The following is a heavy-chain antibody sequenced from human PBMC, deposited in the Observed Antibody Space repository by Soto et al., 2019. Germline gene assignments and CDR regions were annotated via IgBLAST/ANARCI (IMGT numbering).Heavy chain of an antibody. CDR1: GFTFYNSW. D-gene: IGHD2-15*01. CDR3: TTGSVEGV. V-gene: IGHV3-15*07. CDR2: IKRNSDGGRT. J-gene: IGHJ6*02. Sequence: EVQLVESGGGLVKPGGSLRVSCEASGFTFYNSWMNWVRQAPGKGLEWVGRIKRNSDGGRTDYAAPVKGRFTISRDDSENMLYLQMNSLKTEDTAVYYCTTGSVEGVWGQGTTVSVSS.